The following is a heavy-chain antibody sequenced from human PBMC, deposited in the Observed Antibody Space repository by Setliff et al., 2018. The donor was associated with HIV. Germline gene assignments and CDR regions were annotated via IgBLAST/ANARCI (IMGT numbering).Heavy chain of an antibody. CDR3: ASAGARQRNALDI. Sequence: SVKVSCKASGGPFTSSSIGWVRQAPGQGLEWMGRIIPILGVPRYAQKFQGRVTITADKSTSTSYMHLRSEDTAVYYCASAGARQRNALDIWGQGTMVTVS. CDR1: GGPFTSSS. V-gene: IGHV1-69*02. D-gene: IGHD6-25*01. CDR2: IIPILGVP. J-gene: IGHJ3*02.